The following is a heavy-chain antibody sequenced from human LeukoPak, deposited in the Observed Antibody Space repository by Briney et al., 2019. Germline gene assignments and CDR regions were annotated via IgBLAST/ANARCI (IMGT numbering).Heavy chain of an antibody. CDR3: SYGSGTSPGYYYYGMDV. Sequence: SVKVSCKASGGTFSSYAISWVRQAPGQGLEWMGGIIPIFGTANYAQKFQGRVTITADEYTSTAYMELSSLRSEDTAVYYCSYGSGTSPGYYYYGMDVWGQGTTVTVSS. D-gene: IGHD3-10*01. J-gene: IGHJ6*02. V-gene: IGHV1-69*13. CDR1: GGTFSSYA. CDR2: IIPIFGTA.